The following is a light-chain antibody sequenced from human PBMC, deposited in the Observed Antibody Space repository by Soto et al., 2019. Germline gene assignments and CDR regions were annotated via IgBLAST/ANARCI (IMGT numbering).Light chain of an antibody. CDR3: QEYINSPWT. CDR1: QSVGSSY. CDR2: GAS. J-gene: IGKJ1*01. Sequence: EVVLTQSPGTLSLSPGERATLSCGASQSVGSSYLAWYQQKPGQAPRLLIYGASTRATGIPARFSGSGSGTEYTLTISRLEPEDCAVYYGQEYINSPWTFGQGTKVEI. V-gene: IGKV3-20*01.